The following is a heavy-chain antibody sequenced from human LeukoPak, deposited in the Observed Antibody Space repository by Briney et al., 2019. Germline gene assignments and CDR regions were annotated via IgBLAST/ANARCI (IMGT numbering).Heavy chain of an antibody. J-gene: IGHJ6*04. CDR1: GFTFSSYG. CDR3: ARDRGMTRVIYYYYYGMDV. V-gene: IGHV3-33*01. D-gene: IGHD4-17*01. CDR2: IWYDGSNK. Sequence: GGSLRLSCAASGFTFSSYGMHWVRQAPGKGLEWVAVIWYDGSNKYYADSVKGRFTISRDNSKNTLYLQMNSLRAEDTAVYYCARDRGMTRVIYYYYYGMDVWGKGTTVTVSS.